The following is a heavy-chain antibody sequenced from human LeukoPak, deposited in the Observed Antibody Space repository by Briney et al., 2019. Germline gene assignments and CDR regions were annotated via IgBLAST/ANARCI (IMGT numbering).Heavy chain of an antibody. CDR1: GFTFSSYN. CDR2: ISSSSSYI. Sequence: GGSLRLSCAASGFTFSSYNMNWVRQAPGKGLEWVSSISSSSSYIYYADSVKGRFTISRDNAKNSLYLQMNSLRAEDTAVYYCARDAGGYCSSTSCYVDYWGQGTLVTVSS. CDR3: ARDAGGYCSSTSCYVDY. D-gene: IGHD2-2*01. J-gene: IGHJ4*02. V-gene: IGHV3-21*01.